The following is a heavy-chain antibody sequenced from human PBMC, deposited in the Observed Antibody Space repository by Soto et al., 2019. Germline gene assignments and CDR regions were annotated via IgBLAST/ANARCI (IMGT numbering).Heavy chain of an antibody. CDR3: ARVFDYWSGFYVY. CDR2: IYYSGST. V-gene: IGHV4-31*03. CDR1: GGSISSGGYY. J-gene: IGHJ4*02. Sequence: PSETLSLTCTVSGGSISSGGYYWSWIRQHPGKGLEWIGYIYYSGSTYYNPSITGRVTMSIDTSKKQFSLRMTSLTAADTAVYFCARVFDYWSGFYVYWGQGILVTVSS. D-gene: IGHD3-3*01.